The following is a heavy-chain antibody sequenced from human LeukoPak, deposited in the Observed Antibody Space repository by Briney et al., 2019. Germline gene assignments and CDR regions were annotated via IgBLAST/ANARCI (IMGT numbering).Heavy chain of an antibody. CDR1: GGSISSYY. CDR3: ARSERRAQKDTYYNHYYYMDV. Sequence: SETLSLTCVVSGGSISSYYWSWIRQPPGKGLEWIGYIYFSGYTNHNPSLKSRVTISVDTSNNQFSLRLSSVTAADTAVYYCARSERRAQKDTYYNHYYYMDVWGKGTTVTVSS. CDR2: IYFSGYT. D-gene: IGHD6-25*01. V-gene: IGHV4-59*01. J-gene: IGHJ6*03.